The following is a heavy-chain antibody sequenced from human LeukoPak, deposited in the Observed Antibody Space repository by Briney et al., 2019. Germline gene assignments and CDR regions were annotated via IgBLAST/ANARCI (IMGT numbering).Heavy chain of an antibody. CDR1: GYTFTGYY. D-gene: IGHD2-21*02. CDR3: ARDFCGGDCYSRSTYMDV. CDR2: INPNSGGA. J-gene: IGHJ6*04. Sequence: ASVKVSCKASGYTFTGYYMHWVRQAPGQGLEWMGRINPNSGGANYAQKFQGRVTMTRATSISTAYMELSRLRSDDTAVYYCARDFCGGDCYSRSTYMDVWGKGATVTVSS. V-gene: IGHV1-2*06.